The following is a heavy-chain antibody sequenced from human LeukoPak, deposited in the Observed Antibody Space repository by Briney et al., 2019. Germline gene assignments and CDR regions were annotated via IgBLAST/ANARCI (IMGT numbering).Heavy chain of an antibody. V-gene: IGHV4-59*01. CDR2: IYYSGST. CDR1: GGSISSYY. D-gene: IGHD3-9*01. J-gene: IGHJ3*02. Sequence: SETLSLTCTVSGGSISSYYWSWIRQPPGKGLEWIGYIYYSGSTNYSPSLKSRVTISVDTSKNQFSLKLSSVTAADTAVYYCARAPYDILTRLGAFDIWGQGTMVTVSS. CDR3: ARAPYDILTRLGAFDI.